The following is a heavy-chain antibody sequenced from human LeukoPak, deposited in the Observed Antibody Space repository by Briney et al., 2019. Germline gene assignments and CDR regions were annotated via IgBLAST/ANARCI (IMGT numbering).Heavy chain of an antibody. CDR2: IIPVFGTA. CDR3: ARDWELGY. V-gene: IGHV1-69*05. D-gene: IGHD1-7*01. CDR1: GRSFSSYA. J-gene: IGHJ4*02. Sequence: SVKVSCKASGRSFSSYAITWVRQAPGQGLEWMGGIIPVFGTANYAQKFLGRVTMTRDTSTSTVYMELSSLRSEDTAVYYCARDWELGYWGQGTLVTVSS.